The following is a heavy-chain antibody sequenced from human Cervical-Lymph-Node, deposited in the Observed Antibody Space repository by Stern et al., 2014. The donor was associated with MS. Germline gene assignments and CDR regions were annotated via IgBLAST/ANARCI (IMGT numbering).Heavy chain of an antibody. CDR2: ISHYKGNT. J-gene: IGHJ4*02. CDR1: GYSFTIYG. Sequence: HVQLVQSGAEVKKPWASVKVSCKASGYSFTIYGISWVRPAPGQEHEWEGWISHYKGNTKYAQKTKGRVSLTIDESTSDAYMEHGNLRSADTAVYYCARGGSGWPFDHWGQGTLVTVSS. D-gene: IGHD6-19*01. V-gene: IGHV1-18*01. CDR3: ARGGSGWPFDH.